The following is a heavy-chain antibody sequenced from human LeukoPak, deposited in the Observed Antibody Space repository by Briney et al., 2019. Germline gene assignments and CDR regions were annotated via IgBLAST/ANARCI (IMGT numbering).Heavy chain of an antibody. Sequence: GGSLRLSSAASGFTFSSYSMNCVRQAPGKGLGWVSYISSSSSTIYYADSVKGRFTISRDNAKNSLYLQMNSLRAEDTAVYYCARTLVGATRPYYFDYWGQGTLVTVSS. CDR1: GFTFSSYS. D-gene: IGHD1-26*01. CDR3: ARTLVGATRPYYFDY. CDR2: ISSSSSTI. V-gene: IGHV3-48*01. J-gene: IGHJ4*02.